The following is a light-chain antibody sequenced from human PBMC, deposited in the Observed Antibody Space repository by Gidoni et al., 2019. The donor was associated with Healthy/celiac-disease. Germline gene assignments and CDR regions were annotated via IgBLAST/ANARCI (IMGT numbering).Light chain of an antibody. CDR1: QGISSD. Sequence: DIQLTQSPSSLSASVGDRVTITCRVSQGISSDLNWYRQKPGKVPKLLIYSASNLQSGVPSRFRGSGSGTDFTLTISSLQPEDVETYYGQRTYNASAFGHGTEVDIK. J-gene: IGKJ3*01. V-gene: IGKV1-27*01. CDR3: QRTYNASA. CDR2: SAS.